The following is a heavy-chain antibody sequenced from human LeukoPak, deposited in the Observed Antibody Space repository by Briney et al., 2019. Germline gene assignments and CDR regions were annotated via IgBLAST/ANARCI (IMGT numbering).Heavy chain of an antibody. CDR1: GYTFTSYY. CDR3: ARDWSPRMVVVPAATYYYYYGMDV. CDR2: INPSGGST. J-gene: IGHJ6*02. D-gene: IGHD2-2*01. V-gene: IGHV1-46*01. Sequence: ASVKVSCKASGYTFTSYYMHWVRQAPGQGLEWMGIINPSGGSTSYAQKFQGRVTMTRDTSTSTVYMELSSLRSEDTAVYYCARDWSPRMVVVPAATYYYYYGMDVWGQGTTVIVSS.